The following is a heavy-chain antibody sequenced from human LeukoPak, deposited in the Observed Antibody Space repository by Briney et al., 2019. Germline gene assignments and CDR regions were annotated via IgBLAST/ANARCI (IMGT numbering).Heavy chain of an antibody. J-gene: IGHJ4*02. CDR2: IRYDGSNK. V-gene: IGHV3-30*02. D-gene: IGHD1-26*01. CDR3: AKRGATEFDY. CDR1: GFTFSSYG. Sequence: GGSLRLSCAASGFTFSSYGMHWVRQAPGKGLEWVAFIRYDGSNKYYADSVKCRFTLSRDNSKNTLYLQMNSLRAEDTAVYYCAKRGATEFDYWGQGTLVTVSS.